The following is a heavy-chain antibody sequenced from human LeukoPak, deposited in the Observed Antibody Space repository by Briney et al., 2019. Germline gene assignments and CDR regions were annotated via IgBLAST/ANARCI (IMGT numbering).Heavy chain of an antibody. CDR2: IYSGGST. J-gene: IGHJ4*02. CDR3: ARDMVVAARDY. Sequence: GGSLRLSCAASGFTVSSNYMSWVRQAPGKGLEWVSVIYSGGSTYYADSVKGRFTISRDNSKNTLYLQMNSLRAEDTAVYYCARDMVVAARDYWGQGTLVTVSS. D-gene: IGHD2-15*01. CDR1: GFTVSSNY. V-gene: IGHV3-66*01.